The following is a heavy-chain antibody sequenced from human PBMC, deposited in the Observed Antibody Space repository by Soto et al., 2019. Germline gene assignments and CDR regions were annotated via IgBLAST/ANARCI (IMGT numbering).Heavy chain of an antibody. D-gene: IGHD4-17*01. Sequence: PGGSLRLSCAASGFTFSGSAMHWVRQASGKGLEWVGRIRSKGNNYATAYGASLKGRFTISRDDPKNSLYLQMNSLRAEDTAVYYCARDYGDYEGYMDVWGKGTTVTVSS. J-gene: IGHJ6*03. CDR2: IRSKGNNYAT. V-gene: IGHV3-73*01. CDR3: ARDYGDYEGYMDV. CDR1: GFTFSGSA.